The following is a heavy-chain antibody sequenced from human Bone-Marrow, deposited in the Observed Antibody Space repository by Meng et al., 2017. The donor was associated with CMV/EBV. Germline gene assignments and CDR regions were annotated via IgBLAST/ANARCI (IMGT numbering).Heavy chain of an antibody. CDR2: VYSGGSGT. Sequence: GESLKISCTASGFTFRNFPMGWVRQAPGKGLDWVSYVYSGGSGTYYRDSVKGRFTISRDDTTHTLYLRMNSLRAEDTAVYFCVKCDLVTRRSLAVPGGEWGQGTLVT. CDR3: VKCDLVTRRSLAVPGGE. CDR1: GFTFRNFP. V-gene: IGHV3-23*03. D-gene: IGHD6-19*01. J-gene: IGHJ4*02.